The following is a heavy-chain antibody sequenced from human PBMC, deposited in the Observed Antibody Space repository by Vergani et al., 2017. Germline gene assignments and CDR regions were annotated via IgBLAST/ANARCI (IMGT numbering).Heavy chain of an antibody. V-gene: IGHV6-1*01. Sequence: QVQLHQSGPGLVKPSQTLSLTCAISGDRVSNKSAGWNWIRQSPSRGLGGLGRTYFMSKWYNDYAASVKSRMTINSDTSKNLFSLQLQSVTPEDTAVYYCAREYISLTVEGANYMDIWGKGTTVTVSS. CDR1: GDRVSNKSAG. D-gene: IGHD3-22*01. J-gene: IGHJ6*03. CDR2: TYFMSKWYN. CDR3: AREYISLTVEGANYMDI.